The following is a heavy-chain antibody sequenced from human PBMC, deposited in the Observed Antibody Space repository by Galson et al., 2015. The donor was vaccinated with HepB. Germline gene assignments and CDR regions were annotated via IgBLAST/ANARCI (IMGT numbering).Heavy chain of an antibody. V-gene: IGHV3-30-3*01. CDR1: GFTFSSYA. Sequence: SLRLSCAASGFTFSSYAMHWVRQAPGKGLEWVAVISYDGSNKYYADSVKGRFTISRDNSKNTLYLQMNSLRAEDTAVYYCARGPPPVWGSYRYEGFDYWGQGTLVTVSS. J-gene: IGHJ4*02. CDR2: ISYDGSNK. CDR3: ARGPPPVWGSYRYEGFDY. D-gene: IGHD3-16*02.